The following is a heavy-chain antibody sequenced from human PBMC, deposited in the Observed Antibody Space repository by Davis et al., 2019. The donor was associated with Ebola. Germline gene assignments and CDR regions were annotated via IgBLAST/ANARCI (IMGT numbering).Heavy chain of an antibody. Sequence: GESLKISCAASGFTFRSYGMHWVRQAPGKGLEWVAVIWYDGSNKYYADSVKGRFTISRDNSKNTLYLQMNSLRAEDTAVYYCAKDRPYYYGSGRGGMDVWGQGTTVTVSS. J-gene: IGHJ6*02. D-gene: IGHD3-10*01. V-gene: IGHV3-30*02. CDR1: GFTFRSYG. CDR2: IWYDGSNK. CDR3: AKDRPYYYGSGRGGMDV.